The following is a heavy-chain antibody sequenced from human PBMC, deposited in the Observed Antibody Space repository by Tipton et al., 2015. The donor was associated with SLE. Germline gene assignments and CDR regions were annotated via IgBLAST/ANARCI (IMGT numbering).Heavy chain of an antibody. Sequence: TLSLTCTVSGGSISGYYWSWIRQPAGKGLEWIGRVYSSGSTIYNPSIKSRITLSLDTSKNQFSLRVNSVTAADTAVYYCARDQGGREIDFWGQGTLVTVSS. V-gene: IGHV4-4*07. CDR1: GGSISGYY. D-gene: IGHD1-26*01. J-gene: IGHJ4*02. CDR2: VYSSGST. CDR3: ARDQGGREIDF.